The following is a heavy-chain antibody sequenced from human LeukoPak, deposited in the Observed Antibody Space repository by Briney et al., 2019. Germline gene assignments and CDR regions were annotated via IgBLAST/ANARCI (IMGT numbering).Heavy chain of an antibody. CDR2: ISSSGSTI. CDR1: GFTFSSYE. J-gene: IGHJ5*02. D-gene: IGHD6-13*01. V-gene: IGHV3-48*03. Sequence: GGSLRLSCAASGFTFSSYEMNWVRQAPGKGLEWVSYISSSGSTIYYADSVKGRFTISRDNAKNSLYLQMNSLRAEDTAVYYCARDRSSSSWRPRDWFDPWGQGTLVTVSS. CDR3: ARDRSSSSWRPRDWFDP.